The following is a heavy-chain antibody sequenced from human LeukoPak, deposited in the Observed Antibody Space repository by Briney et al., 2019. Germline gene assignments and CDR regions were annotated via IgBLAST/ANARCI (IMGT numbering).Heavy chain of an antibody. V-gene: IGHV3-21*01. D-gene: IGHD2-15*01. CDR1: GLPSSSFS. J-gene: IGHJ5*02. CDR3: ARALRGGLFDP. CDR2: ISSSSSYI. Sequence: GGSRDLSLPAFGLPSSSFSMNWVGRAPGRGWGWVSSISSSSSYIYYADSVKGRFTISRDNAKNSLYLQMNSLRAEDTAVYYCARALRGGLFDPWGQGTLVTVSS.